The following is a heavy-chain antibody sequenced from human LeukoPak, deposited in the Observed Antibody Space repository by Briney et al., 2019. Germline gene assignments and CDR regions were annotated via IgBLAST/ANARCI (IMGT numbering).Heavy chain of an antibody. J-gene: IGHJ6*03. V-gene: IGHV4-59*11. Sequence: PSETLSLTCSVSSVSISSHDWSWVRQSPGKGLEWIGYSHFSGDTSYSPSLKSRVTISLNTSKNQFSLRLSSVTAADTAVYFCAKGEYSRTSYYHYYMDVWGKGTTVTVSS. CDR2: SHFSGDT. CDR1: SVSISSHD. D-gene: IGHD6-6*01. CDR3: AKGEYSRTSYYHYYMDV.